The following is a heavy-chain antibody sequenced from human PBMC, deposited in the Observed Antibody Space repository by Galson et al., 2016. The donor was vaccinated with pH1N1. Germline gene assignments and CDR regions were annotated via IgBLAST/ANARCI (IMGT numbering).Heavy chain of an antibody. Sequence: SLRLSCAASGFSLSMYWMSWVRQAPGKGLEWLANIKQDGSEKYYVDSVKGRFTITRDNAKNSVFLEMNSLGAWDTAVYYCARDYDYHSSDGDAYDLWGHGTMVTVSS. D-gene: IGHD3-22*01. V-gene: IGHV3-7*01. CDR2: IKQDGSEK. J-gene: IGHJ3*01. CDR3: ARDYDYHSSDGDAYDL. CDR1: GFSLSMYW.